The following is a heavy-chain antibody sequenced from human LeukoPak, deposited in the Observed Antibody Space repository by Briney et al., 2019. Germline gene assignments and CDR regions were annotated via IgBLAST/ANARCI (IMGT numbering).Heavy chain of an antibody. Sequence: ASVKVSCKASGYTFTSYYMHWVRQAPGQGLEWMGIINPSGGSTSYAQKFQGRVTMTRDTSTSTVYMELSSLRSEDTAVYYCARVRGIYCSSTSCPETRFDYWGQGTLVTVSS. J-gene: IGHJ4*02. CDR1: GYTFTSYY. V-gene: IGHV1-46*01. D-gene: IGHD2-2*01. CDR3: ARVRGIYCSSTSCPETRFDY. CDR2: INPSGGST.